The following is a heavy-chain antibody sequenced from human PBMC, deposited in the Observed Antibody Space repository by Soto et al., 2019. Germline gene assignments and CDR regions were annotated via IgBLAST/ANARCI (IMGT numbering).Heavy chain of an antibody. CDR2: ISASGDST. D-gene: IGHD6-19*01. Sequence: PGGSLRLSCAASGFTFSSYAMTWVRQAPGKGLEWVSAISASGDSTYYADSVKGRFTISRDNSKNTLYLQMNTLRAEDTAVYYCAKDRLAVAGDFYYYGMDVWGQGTTVTVSS. V-gene: IGHV3-23*01. J-gene: IGHJ6*02. CDR3: AKDRLAVAGDFYYYGMDV. CDR1: GFTFSSYA.